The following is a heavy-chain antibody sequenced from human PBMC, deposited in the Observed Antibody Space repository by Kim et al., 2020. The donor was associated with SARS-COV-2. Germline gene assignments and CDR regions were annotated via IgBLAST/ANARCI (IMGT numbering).Heavy chain of an antibody. CDR3: AGAGIAAAGPTDS. V-gene: IGHV3-21*01. Sequence: SAAAVKGRITISRDNAKNSLYLQMNSLRAEDTAVYYCAGAGIAAAGPTDSWGQGTLVTVSS. J-gene: IGHJ4*02. D-gene: IGHD6-13*01.